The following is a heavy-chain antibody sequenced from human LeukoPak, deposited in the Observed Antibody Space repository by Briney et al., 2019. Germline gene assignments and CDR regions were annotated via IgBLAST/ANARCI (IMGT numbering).Heavy chain of an antibody. J-gene: IGHJ4*02. D-gene: IGHD3-3*02. CDR1: GYTFTGYY. CDR2: INPNSGGT. Sequence: GASVKVSCKASGYTFTGYYMHWVRQAPGQGLEWMGWINPNSGGTNYAQKFQGRVTMTRDTSISTAYMELSRLRSDDTAVYYCARARIFVSKDLDYWGQGTLVTVSS. V-gene: IGHV1-2*02. CDR3: ARARIFVSKDLDY.